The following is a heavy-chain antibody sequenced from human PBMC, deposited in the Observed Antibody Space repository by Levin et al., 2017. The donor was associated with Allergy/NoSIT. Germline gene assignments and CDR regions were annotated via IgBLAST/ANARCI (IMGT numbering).Heavy chain of an antibody. CDR3: ARDPCGGGSCYGSFDY. Sequence: ASVKVSCKASGYTFTDYRIHWVRQAPGQGLEWVGYIIPNSGGTRYAQNFQGRVTMARDTSISTAYMDLSSLTSDDTAVYYCARDPCGGGSCYGSFDYWGQGTLVTVSS. J-gene: IGHJ4*02. D-gene: IGHD2-15*01. CDR1: GYTFTDYR. CDR2: IIPNSGGT. V-gene: IGHV1-2*02.